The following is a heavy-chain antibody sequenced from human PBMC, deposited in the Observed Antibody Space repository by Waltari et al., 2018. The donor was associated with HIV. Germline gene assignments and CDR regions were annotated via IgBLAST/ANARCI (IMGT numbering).Heavy chain of an antibody. Sequence: QLQLQESGPGLVKSSETLSLSCTVSGDSISNINYYWAWNRQPPGTGLVWIGNIHSRGRTYYNPSLKSRVTISVDTSKNQFSLKLSSVTAADTAVYYCARLDILTGFPQYFFDSWGQGTLVTVSA. CDR2: IHSRGRT. CDR1: GDSISNINYY. D-gene: IGHD3-9*01. J-gene: IGHJ4*02. V-gene: IGHV4-39*01. CDR3: ARLDILTGFPQYFFDS.